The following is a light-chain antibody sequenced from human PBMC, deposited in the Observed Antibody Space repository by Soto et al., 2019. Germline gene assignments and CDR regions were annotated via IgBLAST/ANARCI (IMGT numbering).Light chain of an antibody. Sequence: IVFTHSPGTLSFSPVERATLSCRASQNININYLAWYQQKPGQAPRLLIYGASIRATGIPDRFSVSGSGTDFTLTINRLEPEDFAVYYCQQYGSSPLTFGGGTKVDIK. V-gene: IGKV3-20*01. CDR2: GAS. J-gene: IGKJ4*01. CDR1: QNININY. CDR3: QQYGSSPLT.